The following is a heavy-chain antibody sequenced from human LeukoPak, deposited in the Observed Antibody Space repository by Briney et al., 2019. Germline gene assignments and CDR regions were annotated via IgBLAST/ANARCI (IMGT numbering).Heavy chain of an antibody. CDR1: GFTFSSYG. CDR3: ASPLLGYCSSTSCFNYYYGMDV. Sequence: GGSLRLSCAASGFTFSSYGMHWVRQAPGKGLEWVAVISYDGSNKYYADSVKGRFTISRDNSKNTLYLQMNSLRAEDTAVYYCASPLLGYCSSTSCFNYYYGMDVWGQGTTVTVS. D-gene: IGHD2-2*01. V-gene: IGHV3-30*03. CDR2: ISYDGSNK. J-gene: IGHJ6*02.